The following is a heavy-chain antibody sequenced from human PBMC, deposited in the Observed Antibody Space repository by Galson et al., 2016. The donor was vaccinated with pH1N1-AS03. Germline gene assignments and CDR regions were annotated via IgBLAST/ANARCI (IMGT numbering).Heavy chain of an antibody. V-gene: IGHV1-18*01. CDR3: ARDAAYYYGMDV. CDR1: GYTFTNYG. CDR2: ISSFNGYT. J-gene: IGHJ6*02. Sequence: SVKVSCKASGYTFTNYGVSWVRQAPGQGLEWMGGISSFNGYTTYAQTLQDRVTMTRDTSTSTAYVELRSLRSDDTAVYFWARDAAYYYGMDVWGQGTTVIVS. D-gene: IGHD6-25*01.